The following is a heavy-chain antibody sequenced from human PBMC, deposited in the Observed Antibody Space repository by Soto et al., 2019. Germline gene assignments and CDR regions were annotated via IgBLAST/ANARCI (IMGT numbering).Heavy chain of an antibody. CDR3: ARDRDAALAGLDV. Sequence: QVQLVESGGGVVQPGRSLRLSCAASGFTFSSYGMHWDRQAPGKGLEWVAVIWYDGSNKYYADSVKGRFTISRDNSKNTLYLQMNSLRAEDTAVYYCARDRDAALAGLDVWGQGTTVTVSS. J-gene: IGHJ6*02. D-gene: IGHD6-19*01. V-gene: IGHV3-33*01. CDR2: IWYDGSNK. CDR1: GFTFSSYG.